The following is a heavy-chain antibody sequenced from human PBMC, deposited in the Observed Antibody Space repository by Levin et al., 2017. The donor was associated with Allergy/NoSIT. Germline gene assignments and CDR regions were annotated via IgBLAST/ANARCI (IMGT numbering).Heavy chain of an antibody. J-gene: IGHJ3*02. V-gene: IGHV3-11*01. Sequence: GESLKISCAASGFTFSDYYMSWIRQAPGKGLEWVSYISSSGSTIYYADSVKGRFTISRDNAKNSLYLQMNSLRAEDTAVYYCATGGVVVVVPDAFDIWGQGTMVTVSS. CDR2: ISSSGSTI. D-gene: IGHD3-22*01. CDR3: ATGGVVVVVPDAFDI. CDR1: GFTFSDYY.